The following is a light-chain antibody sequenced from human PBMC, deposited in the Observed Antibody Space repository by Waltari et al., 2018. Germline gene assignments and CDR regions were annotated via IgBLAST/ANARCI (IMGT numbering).Light chain of an antibody. CDR2: DAS. V-gene: IGKV3-11*01. CDR1: QSVSSY. CDR3: QQRSNWPPGALT. J-gene: IGKJ4*01. Sequence: IVLTQSPATLSLSPGERATISCRASQSVSSYLAWYQQKPGQAPRLLIYDASNRATGIPARFSGSGSGTDFTLTISSLEPEDFAVYYCQQRSNWPPGALTFGGGTKVEIK.